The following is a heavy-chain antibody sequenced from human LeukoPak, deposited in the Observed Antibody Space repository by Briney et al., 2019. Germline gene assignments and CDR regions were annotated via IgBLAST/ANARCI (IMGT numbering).Heavy chain of an antibody. CDR1: GESFSAYS. V-gene: IGHV4-34*01. Sequence: PSETLSLTCAVYGESFSAYSWNWIRQSPGKGLEWIGEINHSGSTNYNPSLKSRVTISVDTSKNQTSKRQFSLKLNSVTAADTAVYYCTRERSSPGINWFDPWGQGTLVTVSS. D-gene: IGHD1-1*01. CDR3: TRERSSPGINWFDP. CDR2: INHSGST. J-gene: IGHJ5*02.